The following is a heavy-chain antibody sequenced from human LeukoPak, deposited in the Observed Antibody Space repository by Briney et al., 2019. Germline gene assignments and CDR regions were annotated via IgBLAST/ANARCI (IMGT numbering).Heavy chain of an antibody. CDR3: TRVGYIDEGIDY. J-gene: IGHJ4*02. CDR1: GFPFSSYW. D-gene: IGHD5-24*01. Sequence: GGSLRLSCVASGFPFSSYWMTWVRQAPGKGLEWVANIKQDGSKKSYVDSVKGRFTISRDNAKNSLNLQMNSLRAEDTAIYYCTRVGYIDEGIDYWGQGTLVTVSS. V-gene: IGHV3-7*04. CDR2: IKQDGSKK.